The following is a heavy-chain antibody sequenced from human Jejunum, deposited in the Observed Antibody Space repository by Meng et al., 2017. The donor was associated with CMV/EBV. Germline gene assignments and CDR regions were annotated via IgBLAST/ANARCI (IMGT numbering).Heavy chain of an antibody. CDR1: GFTCSGYD. V-gene: IGHV3-23*01. CDR2: ISAISAYT. Sequence: VVLWGAEGALLRAWGSLRCSGSPSGFTCSGYDMSWVRQAPGKGLQWVSTISAISAYTHYADSVRGRFTTSRDNSQNTLYLQMNSLRVEDTAIYYCTKPDGPDFWGQGTLVTVSS. J-gene: IGHJ4*02. CDR3: TKPDGPDF.